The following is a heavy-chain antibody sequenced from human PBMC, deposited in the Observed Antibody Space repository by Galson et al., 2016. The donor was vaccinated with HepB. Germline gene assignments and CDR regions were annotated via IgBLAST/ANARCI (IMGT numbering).Heavy chain of an antibody. CDR3: ARTGTSGSYPELSYFDY. CDR2: IIVMFGTP. D-gene: IGHD3-22*01. J-gene: IGHJ4*02. Sequence: SVKVSCKASGGTISSYGISWVRQAPGQGLEWVGGIIVMFGTPNNAQKFQGRVTITADESTSTAYLELSSLRSEDTAVYYCARTGTSGSYPELSYFDYWGQGTLVTVSS. CDR1: GGTISSYG. V-gene: IGHV1-69*13.